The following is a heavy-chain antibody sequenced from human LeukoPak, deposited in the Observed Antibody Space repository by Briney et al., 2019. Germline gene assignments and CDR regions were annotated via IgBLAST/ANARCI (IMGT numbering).Heavy chain of an antibody. Sequence: SVKVSCKSSGDTFYNYPISWVRQAPGQGLEWMGHIILLFGSTHYAQNFHGRLTISADESTRTAFMELSSLRSEDTALYYCARGGSRSGGSLRTFDSWGQGTLVIVSS. V-gene: IGHV1-69*13. CDR1: GDTFYNYP. CDR2: IILLFGST. D-gene: IGHD2-15*01. CDR3: ARGGSRSGGSLRTFDS. J-gene: IGHJ4*02.